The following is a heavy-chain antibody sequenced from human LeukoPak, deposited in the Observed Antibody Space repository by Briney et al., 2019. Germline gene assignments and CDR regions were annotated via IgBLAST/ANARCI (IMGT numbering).Heavy chain of an antibody. CDR3: ATATQPRGYFLH. CDR2: ISVNNGGT. CDR1: GYIFTTYS. Sequence: ASVKVSCKASGYIFTTYSLAWVRQAPGQSLEWMGWISVNNGGTNYAQSFQDRVTLTRDTSTNTACLELRSLRSDDTAIIYCATATQPRGYFLHWGQGTLVTVSS. D-gene: IGHD2-2*01. V-gene: IGHV1-18*01. J-gene: IGHJ1*01.